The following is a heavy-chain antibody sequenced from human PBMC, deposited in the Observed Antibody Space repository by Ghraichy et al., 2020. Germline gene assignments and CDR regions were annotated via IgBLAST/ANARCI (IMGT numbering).Heavy chain of an antibody. CDR1: GFTFSSYG. D-gene: IGHD6-19*01. CDR2: IRYVSSTE. Sequence: GGSLRLSCSASGFTFSSYGIHWVRQAPGKGLEWVAFIRYVSSTEYYADSVKGRFTISRDNSKNTLFLQMNSLITEDTALYYCAKDLYNSGWYPTCFDYWGQGTLVTVSS. V-gene: IGHV3-30*02. J-gene: IGHJ4*02. CDR3: AKDLYNSGWYPTCFDY.